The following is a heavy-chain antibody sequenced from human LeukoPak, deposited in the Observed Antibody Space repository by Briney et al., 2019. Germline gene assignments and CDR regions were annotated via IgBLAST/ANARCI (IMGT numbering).Heavy chain of an antibody. Sequence: ASVKVSCKASGYTFTGYYMHWVRQAPGQGLEWMGWINPNSGDTHYAQKFQGRVTMTRDTSINTAYMELSRLRSDDTAVYYCARDDSSGWPGIDNYYYGMDVWGQGTTVTVSS. D-gene: IGHD6-19*01. CDR2: INPNSGDT. J-gene: IGHJ6*02. CDR1: GYTFTGYY. CDR3: ARDDSSGWPGIDNYYYGMDV. V-gene: IGHV1-2*02.